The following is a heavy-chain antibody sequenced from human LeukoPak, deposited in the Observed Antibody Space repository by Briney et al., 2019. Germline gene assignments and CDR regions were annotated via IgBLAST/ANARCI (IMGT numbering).Heavy chain of an antibody. D-gene: IGHD3-22*01. Sequence: ASVKVSCKASGYTFTSYYMHWVRQAPGQGLEWMGIINPSGGSTSYAQKFQGRVTMTRDMSTSTVYMELSSLRSEDTAVYYCARDGPYYYDASHDAFDIWGQGTMVTVSS. CDR1: GYTFTSYY. CDR2: INPSGGST. V-gene: IGHV1-46*01. CDR3: ARDGPYYYDASHDAFDI. J-gene: IGHJ3*02.